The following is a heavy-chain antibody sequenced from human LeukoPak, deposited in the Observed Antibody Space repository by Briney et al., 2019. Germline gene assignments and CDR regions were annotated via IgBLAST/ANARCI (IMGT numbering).Heavy chain of an antibody. V-gene: IGHV4-39*07. CDR1: GGSISSSSYY. D-gene: IGHD3-22*01. J-gene: IGHJ4*02. Sequence: SETPSLTCTVSGGSISSSSYYWGWIRQPPGKGLEWIGSIYYSGSTYYNPSLKSRVTISVDTSKNQFSLKLSSVTAADTAVYYCARAEYYDSQTDYWGQGTLVTVSS. CDR2: IYYSGST. CDR3: ARAEYYDSQTDY.